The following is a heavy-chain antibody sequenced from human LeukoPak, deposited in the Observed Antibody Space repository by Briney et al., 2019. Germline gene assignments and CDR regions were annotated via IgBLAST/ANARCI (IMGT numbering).Heavy chain of an antibody. D-gene: IGHD3-10*01. Sequence: PSETLSLTCAVYGGSFSGYYWSWIRQPPGKGLEWIGEINHSGSTNYNPSLKSRVTISVDTSKNQFSLKLSSVTAADTAVYYCARRTKYYYGSGSYWPTWGQGNPGHRLL. CDR3: ARRTKYYYGSGSYWPT. CDR2: INHSGST. J-gene: IGHJ5*02. V-gene: IGHV4-34*01. CDR1: GGSFSGYY.